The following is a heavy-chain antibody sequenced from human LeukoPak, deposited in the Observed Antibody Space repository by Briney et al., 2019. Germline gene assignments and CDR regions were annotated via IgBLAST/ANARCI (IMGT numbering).Heavy chain of an antibody. CDR3: AKAAHSSSWYYLGY. J-gene: IGHJ4*02. CDR1: GFTFDDYA. D-gene: IGHD6-13*01. Sequence: GGSLRLSCAASGFTFDDYAMHWVRQAPGKGLEWVSGISWNSGSIGYADSVKGRFTISRDNAKNSLYLQMNSLRAEDTALYYCAKAAHSSSWYYLGYWGQGTLVTVSS. CDR2: ISWNSGSI. V-gene: IGHV3-9*01.